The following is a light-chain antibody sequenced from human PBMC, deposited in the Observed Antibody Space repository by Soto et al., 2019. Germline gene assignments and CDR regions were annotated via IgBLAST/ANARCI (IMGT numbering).Light chain of an antibody. CDR3: CSYTAISTRQIV. CDR2: DVT. Sequence: QSVLTQPASVSGSPGQSITISCTGTSSDVGGYNYVSWYQQQPGKAPKFMIYDVTNRPSGVSNRFSGSKSGNTASLTISGLQAEDEADYYCCSYTAISTRQIVFGSGTKVTVL. CDR1: SSDVGGYNY. J-gene: IGLJ1*01. V-gene: IGLV2-14*01.